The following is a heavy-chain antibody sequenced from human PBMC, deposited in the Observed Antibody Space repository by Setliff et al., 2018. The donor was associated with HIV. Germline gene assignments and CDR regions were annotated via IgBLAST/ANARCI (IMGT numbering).Heavy chain of an antibody. CDR2: IIPIFGTA. CDR3: ARDFSGQQLVGGWFDP. Sequence: GPSVKVSCKASGGTFSSYVISWVRQAPGQGLEWMGGIIPIFGTANYAQKFQGRVTITADESTSTAYMELSSLRSDDTAVYYCARDFSGQQLVGGWFDPWGQGTLVTVSS. CDR1: GGTFSSYV. D-gene: IGHD6-13*01. V-gene: IGHV1-69*13. J-gene: IGHJ5*02.